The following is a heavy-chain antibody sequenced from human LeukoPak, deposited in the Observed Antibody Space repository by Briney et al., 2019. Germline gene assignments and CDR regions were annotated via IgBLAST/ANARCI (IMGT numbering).Heavy chain of an antibody. Sequence: PSETLSLTCTVSGGSIRSGDYYWSWIRQPPGKGLEWIGYIYYSGSTYYNPSLKSRVTISVDTSKNQFSLKLSSVTAADTAVYYCARVCSGGSCYSPLFDYWGQGTLVTVSS. CDR2: IYYSGST. J-gene: IGHJ4*02. CDR1: GGSIRSGDYY. D-gene: IGHD2-15*01. CDR3: ARVCSGGSCYSPLFDY. V-gene: IGHV4-30-4*01.